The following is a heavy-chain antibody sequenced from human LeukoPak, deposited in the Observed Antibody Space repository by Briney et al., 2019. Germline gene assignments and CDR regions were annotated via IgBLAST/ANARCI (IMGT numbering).Heavy chain of an antibody. J-gene: IGHJ6*03. Sequence: GASVKVSCKASGYTFTSYDINWVRQATGQGLEWMGWMNPNSGNTGYAQKLQGRVTMTTDTSTSTAYMELRSLRSDDTAVYYCARDEVVPLNSYMDVWGKGTTVTVSS. CDR3: ARDEVVPLNSYMDV. D-gene: IGHD2-2*01. CDR1: GYTFTSYD. CDR2: MNPNSGNT. V-gene: IGHV1-8*01.